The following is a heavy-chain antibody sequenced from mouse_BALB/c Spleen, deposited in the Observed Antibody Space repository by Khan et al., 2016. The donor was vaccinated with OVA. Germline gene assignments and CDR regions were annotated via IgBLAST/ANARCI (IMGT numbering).Heavy chain of an antibody. V-gene: IGHV1-77*01. J-gene: IGHJ3*01. CDR2: IYPGSGST. D-gene: IGHD1-1*01. CDR1: GYTFSDYV. CDR3: ARSYDGAWFTY. Sequence: QVQLQQSGPELVKPGASVKMSCKASGYTFSDYVISWVKLRTGQGLEWIGEIYPGSGSTYYNEKFKGKAKLTADKHSSTAYMQLSSLTSEDSAVYFCARSYDGAWFTYWGQGTLVTVS.